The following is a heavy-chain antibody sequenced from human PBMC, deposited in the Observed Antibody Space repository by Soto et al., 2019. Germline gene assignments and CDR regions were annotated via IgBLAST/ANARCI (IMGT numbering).Heavy chain of an antibody. CDR1: GFSLSTSGVG. CDR2: IYWDDDK. J-gene: IGHJ4*02. D-gene: IGHD4-17*01. Sequence: QITLKESGPTLVKPTQTLTLTCTFSGFSLSTSGVGVGWIRQPPGKALEWLALIYWDDDKRYSPSLKSRLTITTHTSKTQVVPTTTTMDPVDTATYYCAHSLAASNYADYEPINSFDYWGQGTLVTVSS. V-gene: IGHV2-5*02. CDR3: AHSLAASNYADYEPINSFDY.